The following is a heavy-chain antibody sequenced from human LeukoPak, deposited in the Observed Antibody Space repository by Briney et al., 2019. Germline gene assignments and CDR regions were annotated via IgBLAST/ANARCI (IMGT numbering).Heavy chain of an antibody. CDR1: GFTFSSYA. J-gene: IGHJ4*02. V-gene: IGHV3-23*01. CDR3: AKTQTYGDFDY. CDR2: ISGSGGST. D-gene: IGHD4-17*01. Sequence: GGSLRLSCAASGFTFSSYAVSWVRQAPGKGLEWVSAISGSGGSTYYADSVKGRFTIPRDNSKNTLYLQMNSLRAEDTAVYYCAKTQTYGDFDYWGQGTPVTVSS.